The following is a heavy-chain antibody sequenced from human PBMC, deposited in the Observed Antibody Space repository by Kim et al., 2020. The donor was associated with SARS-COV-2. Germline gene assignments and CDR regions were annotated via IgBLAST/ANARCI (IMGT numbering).Heavy chain of an antibody. CDR3: IRARSEQSLNWFDP. CDR2: INTDGSRT. D-gene: IGHD6-19*01. Sequence: GGSLRLSCAASGFTFSSYWMHWVRQTSGKGLLWVSLINTDGSRTFYADSVKGRFTISRDNAKNTLYLQMNSLRAEDTAVYYCIRARSEQSLNWFDPWGQGTLVTVSS. CDR1: GFTFSSYW. J-gene: IGHJ5*02. V-gene: IGHV3-74*01.